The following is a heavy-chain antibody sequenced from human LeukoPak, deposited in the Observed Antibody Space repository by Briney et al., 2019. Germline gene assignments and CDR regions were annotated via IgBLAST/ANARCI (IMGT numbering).Heavy chain of an antibody. V-gene: IGHV4-61*01. Sequence: KPSQTLSLTSTVSGGSISSGSYYWSWIRQPPGKGLEWIGYIYYSGSTNYNPSLKSRVTISVDTSKNQFSLKLSSVTAADTAVYYCARGDYGSGSSSSYWGQGTLVTVSS. J-gene: IGHJ4*02. CDR3: ARGDYGSGSSSSY. CDR1: GGSISSGSYY. D-gene: IGHD3-10*01. CDR2: IYYSGST.